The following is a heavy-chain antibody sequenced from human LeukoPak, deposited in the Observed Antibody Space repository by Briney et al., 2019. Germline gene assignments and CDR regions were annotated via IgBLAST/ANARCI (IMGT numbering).Heavy chain of an antibody. Sequence: ASVKVSCKASGYTFTSYYMHWVRQAPDQGLEGWGKINPSGGSTSYAQKFQGRVTMIRDTSTSTVYMELSSLRSEDTAVYYCARDLIRSIAARTNFDYWGQGTLVTVSS. CDR2: INPSGGST. D-gene: IGHD6-6*01. CDR1: GYTFTSYY. V-gene: IGHV1-46*01. J-gene: IGHJ4*02. CDR3: ARDLIRSIAARTNFDY.